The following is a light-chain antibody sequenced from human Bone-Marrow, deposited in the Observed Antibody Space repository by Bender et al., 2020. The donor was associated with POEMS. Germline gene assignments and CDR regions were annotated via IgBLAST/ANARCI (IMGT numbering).Light chain of an antibody. Sequence: SYDLTQPPSVSVSPGQTASITCSGDKLGQKYVSWYQQKPGQSPVLFIYEDSKRPSGIPERFSGSNSGDTATMTISGTQAIDEAEYFCQSWDSDTYVFGPGTEVTVL. V-gene: IGLV3-1*01. J-gene: IGLJ1*01. CDR3: QSWDSDTYV. CDR1: KLGQKY. CDR2: EDS.